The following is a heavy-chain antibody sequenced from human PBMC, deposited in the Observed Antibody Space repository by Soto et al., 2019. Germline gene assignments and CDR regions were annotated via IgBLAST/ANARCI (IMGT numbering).Heavy chain of an antibody. D-gene: IGHD1-26*01. CDR3: AKDSAIVLVPANPFFDY. Sequence: GSLRLSCAASGFTFSSYAMSWVRQAPGKGLEWVSAISGSGGSTYYADSVKGRFTISRDNSKNTLYLQMNSLRAEDTAVYYCAKDSAIVLVPANPFFDYWGQGTLVTVSS. CDR2: ISGSGGST. J-gene: IGHJ4*02. V-gene: IGHV3-23*01. CDR1: GFTFSSYA.